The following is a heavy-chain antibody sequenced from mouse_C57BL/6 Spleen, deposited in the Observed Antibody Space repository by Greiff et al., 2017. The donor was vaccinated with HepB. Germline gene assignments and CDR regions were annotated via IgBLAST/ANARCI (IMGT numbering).Heavy chain of an antibody. CDR1: GYTFTSYW. CDR2: IDPSDSYT. CDR3: ARNGYYTWFAY. D-gene: IGHD2-3*01. J-gene: IGHJ3*01. Sequence: QVQLQQPGAELVMPGASVKLSCKASGYTFTSYWMHWVKQRPGQGLEWIGEIDPSDSYTNYNQKFKGKSTLTVDKSSSTAYMQFSSLTSEDSAVYYCARNGYYTWFAYWGQGTLVTVSA. V-gene: IGHV1-69*01.